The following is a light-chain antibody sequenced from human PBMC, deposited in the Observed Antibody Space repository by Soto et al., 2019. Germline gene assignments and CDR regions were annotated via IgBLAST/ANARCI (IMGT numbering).Light chain of an antibody. V-gene: IGKV3D-20*02. CDR1: QSVSSNY. J-gene: IGKJ3*01. Sequence: DIVSTQSPGTLSLSPGERATLSCRASQSVSSNYLAWYQQKPGQAPRLLIHGASTRATGVPDRFSGSGSGTDFTLTISSLEPEDFAVYYCQQRSSWPFTFGPGTKVDIK. CDR3: QQRSSWPFT. CDR2: GAS.